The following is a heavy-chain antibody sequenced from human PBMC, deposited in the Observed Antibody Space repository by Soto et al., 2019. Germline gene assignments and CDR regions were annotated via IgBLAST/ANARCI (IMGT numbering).Heavy chain of an antibody. J-gene: IGHJ6*02. D-gene: IGHD1-26*01. CDR2: INHSGST. CDR3: ARERVRGSYHRYGLDV. V-gene: IGHV4-34*01. CDR1: GGSFSGYY. Sequence: QVQLQQWGAGLLKPSETLSLTCAVYGGSFSGYYWSWIRQPPGKGLEWIGEINHSGSTNYNPSLKRRVTRSEDTSKNPFSLKLSSWTAAATAVYYCARERVRGSYHRYGLDVWGQGTTVPVSS.